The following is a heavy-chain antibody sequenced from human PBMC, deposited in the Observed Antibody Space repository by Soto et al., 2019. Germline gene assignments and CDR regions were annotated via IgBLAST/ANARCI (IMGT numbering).Heavy chain of an antibody. D-gene: IGHD6-19*01. J-gene: IGHJ4*02. V-gene: IGHV3-53*04. Sequence: GGSLRLSCAASGFTVSSNYMSWVRQAPGKGLEWVSVIYSGGSTYYADSVKGRFTISRHNSKNTLYLQMNRLRAEDTAVYYCARRGRVADPALFDYWGQGTLVTVSS. CDR2: IYSGGST. CDR3: ARRGRVADPALFDY. CDR1: GFTVSSNY.